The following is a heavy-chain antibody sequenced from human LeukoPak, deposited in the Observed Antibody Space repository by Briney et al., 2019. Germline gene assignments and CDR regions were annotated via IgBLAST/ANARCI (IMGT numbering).Heavy chain of an antibody. V-gene: IGHV1-2*02. D-gene: IGHD4-17*01. Sequence: GASVKVSCKASGYTFTDYYIHWVRQAPGQGLEWMGWMNPNRGGINSAQKFQGRVVMTKDTSISTAYMELRTLRSDDTAVYYCAGEDGNYDGYMDVWGKGTTVTVSS. CDR1: GYTFTDYY. CDR3: AGEDGNYDGYMDV. J-gene: IGHJ6*03. CDR2: MNPNRGGI.